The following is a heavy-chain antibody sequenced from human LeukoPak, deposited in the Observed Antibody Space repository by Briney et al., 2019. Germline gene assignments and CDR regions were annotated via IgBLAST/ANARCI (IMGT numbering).Heavy chain of an antibody. Sequence: PAGSLRLSCAASGFTFSIYDMSWVRQPPGKGLEWVSDISGSGGSTYDAYSVKGRFTIARDNYKKMLYLQMSSLRAEDTAVYYCAKDVSQRWLHPCWDSWGQGTLVTVSS. CDR2: ISGSGGST. J-gene: IGHJ4*02. D-gene: IGHD5-24*01. CDR1: GFTFSIYD. V-gene: IGHV3-23*01. CDR3: AKDVSQRWLHPCWDS.